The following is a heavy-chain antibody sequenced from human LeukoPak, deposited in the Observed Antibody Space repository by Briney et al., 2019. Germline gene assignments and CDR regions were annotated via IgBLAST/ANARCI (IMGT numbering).Heavy chain of an antibody. D-gene: IGHD2-21*02. CDR3: ARDQFGGDCYSL. Sequence: GASVKVSCKASGGTFSSYAISWVRQAPGQGLEWMGGIIPIFGTANYAQKFQGRVTITADESTSTAYMELSSLRSEDTAVYYCARDQFGGDCYSLWGQGTLVTASS. V-gene: IGHV1-69*13. J-gene: IGHJ4*02. CDR2: IIPIFGTA. CDR1: GGTFSSYA.